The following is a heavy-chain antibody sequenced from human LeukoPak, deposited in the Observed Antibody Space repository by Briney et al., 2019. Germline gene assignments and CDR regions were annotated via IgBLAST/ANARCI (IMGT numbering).Heavy chain of an antibody. CDR3: ARKSAGFLTA. CDR1: GYTFTGDQ. Sequence: GASVKVSCKASGYTFTGDQIYWLRQAPGQGLEWVGWIKPSSGDTLYEQKFQGRVTMTRDKSISSAYMELSGLRSDDTAVYYCARKSAGFLTAWGQGTLVTVSS. J-gene: IGHJ5*02. CDR2: IKPSSGDT. V-gene: IGHV1-2*02. D-gene: IGHD2/OR15-2a*01.